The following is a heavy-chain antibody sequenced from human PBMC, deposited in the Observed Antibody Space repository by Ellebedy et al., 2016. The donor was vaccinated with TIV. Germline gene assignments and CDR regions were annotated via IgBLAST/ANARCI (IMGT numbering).Heavy chain of an antibody. J-gene: IGHJ6*02. D-gene: IGHD3-10*01. CDR3: ARMTHRRLHNYYGSGSGYYYGMDV. V-gene: IGHV1-46*01. CDR1: GYTFTSYY. Sequence: ASVKVSCKASGYTFTSYYMHWVRQAPGQGLEWMGIINPSGGSTSYAQKFQGRVTMTRDTSTSTVYMELSSLRSEDTAVYYCARMTHRRLHNYYGSGSGYYYGMDVWGQGTTVTVSS. CDR2: INPSGGST.